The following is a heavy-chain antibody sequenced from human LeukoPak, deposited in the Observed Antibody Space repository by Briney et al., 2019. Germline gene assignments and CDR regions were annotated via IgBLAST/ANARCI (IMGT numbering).Heavy chain of an antibody. Sequence: ASVKVSCKASGGTLSSYAISWVRQAPGQGLEWMGGIIPIFGTANYAQKFQGRVTITADESTSTAYMELSSLRSEDTAVYYCARARITGTTRYFDIWGQGTMVTVSS. V-gene: IGHV1-69*13. D-gene: IGHD1-20*01. J-gene: IGHJ3*02. CDR1: GGTLSSYA. CDR2: IIPIFGTA. CDR3: ARARITGTTRYFDI.